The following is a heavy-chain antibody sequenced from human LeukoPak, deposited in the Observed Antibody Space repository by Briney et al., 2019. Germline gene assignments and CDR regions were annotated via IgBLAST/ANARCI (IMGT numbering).Heavy chain of an antibody. Sequence: GGSLRLSCEGSGFTFSNYWMTWVRQAPGKGLEWVANIKPNGIEKHYADSVEGRFTISRDNAKNSLYLRMNSLRAEDTAVYYCARDLDTYVLLIAYDTFDSWGQGTMVTVSS. CDR2: IKPNGIEK. CDR1: GFTFSNYW. D-gene: IGHD2-21*01. V-gene: IGHV3-7*01. J-gene: IGHJ3*02. CDR3: ARDLDTYVLLIAYDTFDS.